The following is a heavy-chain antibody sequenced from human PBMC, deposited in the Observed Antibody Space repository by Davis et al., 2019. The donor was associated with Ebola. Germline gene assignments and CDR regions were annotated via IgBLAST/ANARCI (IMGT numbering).Heavy chain of an antibody. CDR2: ISAYNGNT. D-gene: IGHD3-10*01. J-gene: IGHJ6*02. Sequence: AASVKVSCKASGYTFTSYGISWVRQAPGQGLEWMGWISAYNGNTNYAQKLQGRVTMTTDTSTSTAYMELRSLRSDDTAVYYCARDDMVQGVIISSNYYYGMDVWGQGTTVTVSS. CDR3: ARDDMVQGVIISSNYYYGMDV. CDR1: GYTFTSYG. V-gene: IGHV1-18*01.